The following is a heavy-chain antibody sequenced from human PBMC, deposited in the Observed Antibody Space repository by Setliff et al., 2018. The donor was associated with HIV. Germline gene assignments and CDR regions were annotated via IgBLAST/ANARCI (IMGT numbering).Heavy chain of an antibody. CDR1: GYIFTGFG. Sequence: AASVKVSCKTTGYIFTGFGLTWVRQAPGQGLEWMGWISAYNGNRNYAQKVQDRVTMTTDTSTRTAYMELRSLRSDDTAVYYCVRDESSYYGSSGYLVFDHWGQGTLVTVSS. D-gene: IGHD3-22*01. V-gene: IGHV1-18*01. CDR2: ISAYNGNR. J-gene: IGHJ4*02. CDR3: VRDESSYYGSSGYLVFDH.